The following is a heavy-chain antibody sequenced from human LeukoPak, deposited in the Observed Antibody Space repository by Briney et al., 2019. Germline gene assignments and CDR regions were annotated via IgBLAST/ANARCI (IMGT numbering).Heavy chain of an antibody. J-gene: IGHJ6*02. CDR1: GLTFSNSW. D-gene: IGHD4-17*01. Sequence: PGGSLRLSCAASGLTFSNSWMHWVRQTPGKGLVWVSRIRNVGSDTRYADSVKGRFTISRDNAKNSLYLQMNSLRAEDTAVYYCARTTVTTPPGYYYGMDVWGQGTTVTVSS. CDR2: IRNVGSDT. CDR3: ARTTVTTPPGYYYGMDV. V-gene: IGHV3-74*01.